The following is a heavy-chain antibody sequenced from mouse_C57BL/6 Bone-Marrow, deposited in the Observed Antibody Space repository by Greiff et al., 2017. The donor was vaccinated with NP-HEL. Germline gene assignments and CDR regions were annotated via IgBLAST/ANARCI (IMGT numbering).Heavy chain of an antibody. V-gene: IGHV14-3*01. CDR3: ARIYLHYGSSWSDWYFDV. CDR2: IDPANGNT. Sequence: VHVKQSVAELVRPGASVKLSCTASGFNIKNTYMHWVKQRPEQGLEWIGRIDPANGNTKYAPKFQGKATITADTSSNTAYLQLSSLTSEDTAIYYCARIYLHYGSSWSDWYFDVWGTGTTVTVSS. CDR1: GFNIKNTY. D-gene: IGHD1-1*01. J-gene: IGHJ1*03.